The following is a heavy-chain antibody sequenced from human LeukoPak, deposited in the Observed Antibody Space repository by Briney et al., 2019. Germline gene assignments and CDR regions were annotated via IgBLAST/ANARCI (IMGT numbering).Heavy chain of an antibody. D-gene: IGHD2-15*01. Sequence: ASVKVSCKASGYTFTGYYMHWVRQAPGQGLEWMGWINPNIGGANYAQKFQGRVTMTRDKSISTAYMELSRLRSDDTDVYYCALGYCSGGSCYNRYYYYYMDVWGKGTTVTVSS. CDR1: GYTFTGYY. CDR3: ALGYCSGGSCYNRYYYYYMDV. J-gene: IGHJ6*03. CDR2: INPNIGGA. V-gene: IGHV1-2*02.